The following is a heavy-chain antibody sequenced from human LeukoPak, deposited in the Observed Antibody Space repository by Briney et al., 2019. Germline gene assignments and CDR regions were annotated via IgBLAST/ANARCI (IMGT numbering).Heavy chain of an antibody. CDR1: GFTFSSYS. D-gene: IGHD3-10*01. J-gene: IGHJ5*02. CDR2: ISSSSSTI. V-gene: IGHV3-48*02. Sequence: GRSLRLSCAASGFTFSSYSMNWVGQAPGKGLEWVSYISSSSSTIYYADSVKGRFTISRDNAKNSLYLQMNSLRDEDTAVYYCARGLHGSGINWFDPWGQGTLVTVSS. CDR3: ARGLHGSGINWFDP.